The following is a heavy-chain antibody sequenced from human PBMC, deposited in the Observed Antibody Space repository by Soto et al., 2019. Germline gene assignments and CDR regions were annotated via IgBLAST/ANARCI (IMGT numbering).Heavy chain of an antibody. CDR3: ARPKDYGGNSFPQMFDY. CDR1: GYSFTSHW. CDR2: IYPDDSDT. Sequence: GESLKISCKGSGYSFTSHWIGWVRQMPGKGLEWMGIIYPDDSDTRYSPSFQGQVTISVYKSISTAFLQWSSLKASDTAIYYCARPKDYGGNSFPQMFDYWSQGTLVTVSS. V-gene: IGHV5-51*01. D-gene: IGHD4-17*01. J-gene: IGHJ4*02.